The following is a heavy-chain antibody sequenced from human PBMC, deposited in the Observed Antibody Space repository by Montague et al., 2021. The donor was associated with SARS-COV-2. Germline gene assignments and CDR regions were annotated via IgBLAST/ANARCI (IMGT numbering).Heavy chain of an antibody. CDR3: ARIAANSGYDMDV. D-gene: IGHD1-26*01. CDR1: GFTFSDYY. Sequence: SLRLSCAASGFTFSDYYMSWIRQAPGKGLEWVSYISSSSSYTNYADSVKGRFTISRDNAKNSLYLQMNSLRAEDTAVYYCARIAANSGYDMDVWGQRTTVTGSS. V-gene: IGHV3-11*03. CDR2: ISSSSSYT. J-gene: IGHJ6*02.